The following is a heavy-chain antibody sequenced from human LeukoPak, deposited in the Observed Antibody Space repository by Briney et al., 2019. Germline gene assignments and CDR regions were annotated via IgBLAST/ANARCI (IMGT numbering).Heavy chain of an antibody. CDR2: INWNGGST. J-gene: IGHJ4*02. CDR3: ARDDYGSGSMNHIDY. V-gene: IGHV3-20*04. CDR1: GFNFDDYG. D-gene: IGHD3-10*01. Sequence: GGSLRLSCAASGFNFDDYGMSWVRQAPGKGLEWVSGINWNGGSTGYADSVKGRFTISRDNAKNSLYLQMNSLRAEDTALYYCARDDYGSGSMNHIDYWGQGTLVTVSS.